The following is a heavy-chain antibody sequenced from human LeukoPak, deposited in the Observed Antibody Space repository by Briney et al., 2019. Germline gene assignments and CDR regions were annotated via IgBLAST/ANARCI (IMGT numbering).Heavy chain of an antibody. J-gene: IGHJ5*02. D-gene: IGHD2-2*01. Sequence: SGGSLRLSCAASGFTFSSYGMSWVRQAPGKGLEWISGISGSGANTYYADSVKGRFTISRDNSKNTLYLQMNSLRAEDTAVHYCAGYCSTTTCYSSPNWFDPWGQGTLVTVSS. CDR1: GFTFSSYG. CDR3: AGYCSTTTCYSSPNWFDP. CDR2: ISGSGANT. V-gene: IGHV3-23*01.